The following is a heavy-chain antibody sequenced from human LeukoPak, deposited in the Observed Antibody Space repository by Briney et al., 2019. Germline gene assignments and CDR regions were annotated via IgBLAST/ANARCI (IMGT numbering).Heavy chain of an antibody. V-gene: IGHV4-59*01. D-gene: IGHD5-18*01. Sequence: SETLSLTCTVSGGSISSYYWSWIRQPPGKGLEWIGYIYYSGSTNYNPSLKSRVTISVDTSKNQFSLKPSSVTAADTAVYYCARDSGIQLWPGLLDYWGQGTLVTVSS. CDR3: ARDSGIQLWPGLLDY. CDR2: IYYSGST. J-gene: IGHJ4*02. CDR1: GGSISSYY.